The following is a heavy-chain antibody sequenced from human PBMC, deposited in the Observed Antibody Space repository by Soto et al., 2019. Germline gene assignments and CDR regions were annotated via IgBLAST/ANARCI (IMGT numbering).Heavy chain of an antibody. J-gene: IGHJ4*02. D-gene: IGHD3-10*01. CDR3: ARESYYGSGTLALFDY. CDR2: IIPIFGTA. CDR1: GGTFSSYA. V-gene: IGHV1-69*13. Sequence: SVKVSCKASGGTFSSYAISWVRQAPGQGLEWMGGIIPIFGTANYAQKFQGRVTITADESTSTAYMELSSLRSEDTAVYYCARESYYGSGTLALFDYWGQGTLVTVSS.